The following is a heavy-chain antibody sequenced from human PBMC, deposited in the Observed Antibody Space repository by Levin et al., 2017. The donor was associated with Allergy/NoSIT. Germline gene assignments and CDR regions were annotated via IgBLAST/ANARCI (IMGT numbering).Heavy chain of an antibody. D-gene: IGHD2-15*01. J-gene: IGHJ4*02. Sequence: ASVKVSCKASGYDLSGYYMQWLRQVPGQGLEWVGWISPNSGVTTFAQKFQGRVTMTRDTSTGTAYMELSSLRDDDTAVYYCARDAAIGSGGFCSLDFWGQGTLVTVSS. CDR1: GYDLSGYY. CDR2: ISPNSGVT. V-gene: IGHV1-2*02. CDR3: ARDAAIGSGGFCSLDF.